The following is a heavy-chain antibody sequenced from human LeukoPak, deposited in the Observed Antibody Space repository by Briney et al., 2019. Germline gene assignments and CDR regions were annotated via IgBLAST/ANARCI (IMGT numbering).Heavy chain of an antibody. CDR1: GGSISSSN. Sequence: TLSLTCAVSGGSISSSNWWSWVRQPPGKGLEWVAVISYDGSNKYYADSVKGRFTISRDNSKNTLYLQMNSLRAEDTAVYYCAKDRIAAATNWFDPWGQGTLVTVSS. D-gene: IGHD6-13*01. CDR2: ISYDGSNK. CDR3: AKDRIAAATNWFDP. V-gene: IGHV3-30*18. J-gene: IGHJ5*02.